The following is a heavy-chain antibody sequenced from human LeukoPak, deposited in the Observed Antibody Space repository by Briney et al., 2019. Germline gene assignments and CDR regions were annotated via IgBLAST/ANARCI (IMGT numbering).Heavy chain of an antibody. CDR1: GFTFDDYG. D-gene: IGHD4-17*01. Sequence: PGGSLRLSCAASGFTFDDYGMSWVRQAPGKGLEWVSGINWNGGSIGYADSVKGRFTISRDNAKNSLYLQMNSLRAEDTALYYCAKDEGTYGDSGTPYDAFDIWGQGTMVTVSS. CDR3: AKDEGTYGDSGTPYDAFDI. V-gene: IGHV3-20*04. CDR2: INWNGGSI. J-gene: IGHJ3*02.